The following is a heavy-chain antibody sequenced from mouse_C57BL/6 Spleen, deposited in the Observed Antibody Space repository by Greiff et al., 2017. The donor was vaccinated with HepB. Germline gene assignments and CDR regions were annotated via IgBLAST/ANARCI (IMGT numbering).Heavy chain of an antibody. CDR1: GYTFTSYW. D-gene: IGHD2-2*01. CDR2: IYPSDSET. J-gene: IGHJ1*03. Sequence: QVQLQQPGAELVRPGSSVKLSCKASGYTFTSYWMDWVKQRPGQGLEWIGNIYPSDSETHYNQKFKDKATLTVDKSSSTAYMQLSSLTSEDSAVYDCARWDGYDNRYFDVWGTGTTVTVSS. V-gene: IGHV1-61*01. CDR3: ARWDGYDNRYFDV.